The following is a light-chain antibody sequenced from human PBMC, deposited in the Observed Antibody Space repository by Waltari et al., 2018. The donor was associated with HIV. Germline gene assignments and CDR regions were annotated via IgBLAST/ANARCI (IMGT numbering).Light chain of an antibody. J-gene: IGLJ1*01. V-gene: IGLV2-14*01. Sequence: VSGSPGQSITISCTGTSSDVGGYNYVSWYQQHPDRAPKLMIYEVSNRPSGVSNRFSGSKSGNTASLTISGLQAEDEADYYCTSYTSSSPCVFGTGTKVTVL. CDR1: SSDVGGYNY. CDR3: TSYTSSSPCV. CDR2: EVS.